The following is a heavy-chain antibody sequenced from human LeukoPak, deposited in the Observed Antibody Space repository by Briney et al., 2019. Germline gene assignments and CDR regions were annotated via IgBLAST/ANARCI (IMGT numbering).Heavy chain of an antibody. Sequence: PSETLSLTCTVSGGSISSYYWSWIRQPPGKGLEWIGYIYYSGSTNYNPSLKSRVTISVDTSKNQFSLKLSSVTAADTAVYYCAREGLVNWFDPWGQGTLVTVSS. CDR1: GGSISSYY. CDR2: IYYSGST. J-gene: IGHJ5*02. CDR3: AREGLVNWFDP. D-gene: IGHD6-19*01. V-gene: IGHV4-59*01.